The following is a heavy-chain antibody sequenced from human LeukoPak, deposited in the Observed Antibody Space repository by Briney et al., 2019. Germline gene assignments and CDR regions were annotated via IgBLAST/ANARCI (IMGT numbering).Heavy chain of an antibody. Sequence: GGSLRLSCVGSGYIFSTYWMNWVRQAPGKGLEWVANIKQDGSEKYHVDSVKGRFTISRDNAKNSLYLQMDSLRVEDTAVYYCARVAAGYSVNYFDYWGQGTLVTVSS. CDR3: ARVAAGYSVNYFDY. D-gene: IGHD4-23*01. J-gene: IGHJ4*02. CDR1: GYIFSTYW. CDR2: IKQDGSEK. V-gene: IGHV3-7*01.